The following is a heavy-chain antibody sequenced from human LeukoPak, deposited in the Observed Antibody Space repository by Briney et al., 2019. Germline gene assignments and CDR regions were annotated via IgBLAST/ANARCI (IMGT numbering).Heavy chain of an antibody. D-gene: IGHD1-26*01. CDR3: ARDRGTTGYYYLDS. J-gene: IGHJ4*02. CDR1: GGPITEYY. Sequence: SETLSLTCSVSGGPITEYYWSWIRQPPGKGLEWIGYICHIGSTNYSPSLKSRLTMSVDASRNQFSLKLVSVTAADTGVYYCARDRGTTGYYYLDSWGQGILVTVSS. CDR2: ICHIGST. V-gene: IGHV4-59*01.